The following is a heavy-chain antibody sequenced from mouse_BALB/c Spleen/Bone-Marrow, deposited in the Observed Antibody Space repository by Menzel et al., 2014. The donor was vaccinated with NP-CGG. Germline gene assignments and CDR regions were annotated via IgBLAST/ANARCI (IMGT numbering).Heavy chain of an antibody. CDR1: GFNFSSFG. Sequence: DVHLVESGGGLVQPGGSRKLSCAASGFNFSSFGMHWVRQAPEKGLEWVGYIGSGSSTIYYAATVQGRFTISRDTLKNPLFLQLTSLSSEDTAMYYCARGGNSAWFAYWGQGTLVTVSA. CDR2: IGSGSSTI. V-gene: IGHV5-17*02. D-gene: IGHD3-1*01. CDR3: ARGGNSAWFAY. J-gene: IGHJ3*01.